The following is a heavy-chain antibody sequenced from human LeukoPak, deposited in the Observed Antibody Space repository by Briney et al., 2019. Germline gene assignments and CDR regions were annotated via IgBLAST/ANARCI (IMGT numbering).Heavy chain of an antibody. Sequence: GGSLRLSCAASGFTFSSYSMNWVRQAPGKGLEWVSSISSSSSYIYYADSVKGRFTISRDNAKNSLYLQMNSLRAEDTAVYYCARALYDFLTGYPAYFDYWGQGTLVTVSS. D-gene: IGHD3-9*01. CDR1: GFTFSSYS. CDR3: ARALYDFLTGYPAYFDY. V-gene: IGHV3-21*01. CDR2: ISSSSSYI. J-gene: IGHJ4*02.